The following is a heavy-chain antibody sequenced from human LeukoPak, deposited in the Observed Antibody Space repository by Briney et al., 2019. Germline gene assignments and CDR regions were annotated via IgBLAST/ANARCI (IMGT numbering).Heavy chain of an antibody. Sequence: PGGSLRPSCAASGFTFSSYGMHWVRQAPGKGLEWVALISYDGSNKYYADSVKGRFTISRDNSMNTLYLQMNSLRAEDTAVYYCAKDDRWLQFCCWGQGTLVTVSA. CDR3: AKDDRWLQFCC. CDR2: ISYDGSNK. J-gene: IGHJ4*02. D-gene: IGHD5-24*01. V-gene: IGHV3-30*18. CDR1: GFTFSSYG.